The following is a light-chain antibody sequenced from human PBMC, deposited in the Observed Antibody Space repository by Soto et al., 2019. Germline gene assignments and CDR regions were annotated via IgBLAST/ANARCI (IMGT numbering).Light chain of an antibody. Sequence: QSVLTQPPAVSAAPGRKVTISCSGRRPNIGSNYVSWYQHLPGTAPKLLIYDDNKQPSGFPDRFSGSKSGTSATLGITGLQTGDEADYYCGTWDDSLSAVVFGGGTKLTVL. J-gene: IGLJ2*01. CDR2: DDN. CDR1: RPNIGSNY. CDR3: GTWDDSLSAVV. V-gene: IGLV1-51*01.